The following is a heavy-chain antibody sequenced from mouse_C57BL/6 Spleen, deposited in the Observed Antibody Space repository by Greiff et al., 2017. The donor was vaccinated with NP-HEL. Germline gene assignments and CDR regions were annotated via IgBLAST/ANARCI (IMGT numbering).Heavy chain of an antibody. CDR1: GYTFTDYY. Sequence: VQLQQSGPELVKPGASVKISCKASGYTFTDYYMNWVKQSHGKSLEWIGDINPNNGGTSYNQKFKGKSTLTVDKSSSTAYMELRSLTSEDSAVYYCARNVLYYFDYWGQGTTLTVSS. CDR3: ARNVLYYFDY. V-gene: IGHV1-26*01. J-gene: IGHJ2*01. CDR2: INPNNGGT.